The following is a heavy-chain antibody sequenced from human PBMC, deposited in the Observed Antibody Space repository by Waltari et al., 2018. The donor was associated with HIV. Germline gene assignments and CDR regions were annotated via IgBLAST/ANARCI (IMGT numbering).Heavy chain of an antibody. V-gene: IGHV1-46*01. CDR1: GYTFTTYY. CDR3: ARFSSPSLDY. Sequence: QVQLVQSGAEVKKPGASVKVSCKASGYTFTTYYLHWVRQAPGQGLAWIVGINTSAGSAVYTRKCQGRVTMTRDTSTTTFYMEVSSRTSEDTAVYYCARFSSPSLDYWGQGTLVTVSS. CDR2: INTSAGSA. D-gene: IGHD6-6*01. J-gene: IGHJ4*02.